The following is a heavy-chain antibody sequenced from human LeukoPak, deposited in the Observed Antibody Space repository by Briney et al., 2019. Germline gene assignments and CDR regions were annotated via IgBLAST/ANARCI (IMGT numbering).Heavy chain of an antibody. CDR2: MNPNTGDT. D-gene: IGHD2-8*01. CDR1: GYTFTIFD. J-gene: IGHJ1*01. V-gene: IGHV1-8*03. Sequence: ASVKVSCKASGYTFTIFDINWVRQATGQGLEWMGWMNPNTGDTAYAQNFQGRVTISRTTSQSTAYMELSSLRSEDTAVYYCASANYQHWGQGTLVTVSS. CDR3: ASANYQH.